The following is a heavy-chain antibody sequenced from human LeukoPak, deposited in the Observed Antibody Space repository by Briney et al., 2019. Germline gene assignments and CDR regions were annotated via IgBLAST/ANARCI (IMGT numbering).Heavy chain of an antibody. V-gene: IGHV1-18*01. D-gene: IGHD6-19*01. CDR1: GYTFTSYG. J-gene: IGHJ4*02. CDR3: ARDRSGWGPDY. Sequence: EASVTVSCKASGYTFTSYGISWVRQAPGQGLEWMGWISAYNGNTNYAQKLQVRVTMTTDTSTNTAYMELRSLRSDDTAVYYCARDRSGWGPDYWGQGTLVTVSS. CDR2: ISAYNGNT.